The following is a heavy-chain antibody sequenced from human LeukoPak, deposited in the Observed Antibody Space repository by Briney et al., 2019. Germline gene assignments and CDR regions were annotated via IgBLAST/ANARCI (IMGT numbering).Heavy chain of an antibody. CDR2: SSSSGSTI. CDR3: ARDFGARGWLDY. J-gene: IGHJ4*02. CDR1: GFNFRDYY. Sequence: GGSLRLSCAASGFNFRDYYMSWIRQAPGKGLEWVSYSSSSGSTIYYADSVKGRFTISRDNAQNSLYLQMNSLRAEDTAVYYCARDFGARGWLDYWGQGTLVTVSS. D-gene: IGHD6-19*01. V-gene: IGHV3-11*04.